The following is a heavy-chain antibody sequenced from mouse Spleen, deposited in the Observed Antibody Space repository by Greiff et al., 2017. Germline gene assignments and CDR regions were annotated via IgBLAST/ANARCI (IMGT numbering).Heavy chain of an antibody. CDR1: GYTFTSYW. CDR3: ASGTGPFAY. D-gene: IGHD4-1*01. V-gene: IGHV1-69*01. J-gene: IGHJ3*01. CDR2: IDPSDSYT. Sequence: QVQLQQPGAELVMPGASVKLSCKASGYTFTSYWMHWVKQRPGQGLEWIGEIDPSDSYTNYNQKFKGKATLTVDKSSSTAYMQLSSLTSEDSAVYYCASGTGPFAYWGQGTLVTVSA.